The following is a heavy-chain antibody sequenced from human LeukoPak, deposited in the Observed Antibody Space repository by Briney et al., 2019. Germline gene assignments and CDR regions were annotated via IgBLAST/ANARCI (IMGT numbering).Heavy chain of an antibody. V-gene: IGHV3-53*04. D-gene: IGHD2-15*01. CDR1: GFTVSSNY. CDR3: ARSVVVVAATPYYYGMDV. CDR2: IYSGGST. Sequence: GGSLRLSCAASGFTVSSNYMSWVRQAPGKGLEWVSVIYSGGSTYYADSVKGRFTISRHNSKNTLYLQMDSLRAEDTAVYYCARSVVVVAATPYYYGMDVWGQGTTVTVSS. J-gene: IGHJ6*02.